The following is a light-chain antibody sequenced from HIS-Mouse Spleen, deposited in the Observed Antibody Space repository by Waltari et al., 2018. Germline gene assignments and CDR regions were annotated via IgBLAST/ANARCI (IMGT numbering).Light chain of an antibody. J-gene: IGKJ4*01. CDR2: GAS. V-gene: IGKV3-20*01. CDR3: QQYGSSPLT. CDR1: QRVSSSY. Sequence: IVLTQSPGTLSLSPGERPTLSCRASQRVSSSYLAWYQQKPGQAPRLLSYGASSRATGIPDRFSGSGSGTDFTLTISRLEPEDFAVYYCQQYGSSPLTFGGGTKVEIK.